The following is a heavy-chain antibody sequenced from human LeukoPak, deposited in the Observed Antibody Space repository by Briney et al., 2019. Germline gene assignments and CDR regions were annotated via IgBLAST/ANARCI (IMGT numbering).Heavy chain of an antibody. J-gene: IGHJ4*02. CDR1: GFTFRDYA. Sequence: GGSLRLSCQGSGFTFRDYAMSWVRQAPGKGLEWVSSINPDGGSFFADSVKGRFTISRDDSRSVVYLQMNTLSAEDTAVYYCARSGVATCHYWGQGILVAVSS. CDR2: INPDGGS. D-gene: IGHD3-10*01. V-gene: IGHV3-23*01. CDR3: ARSGVATCHY.